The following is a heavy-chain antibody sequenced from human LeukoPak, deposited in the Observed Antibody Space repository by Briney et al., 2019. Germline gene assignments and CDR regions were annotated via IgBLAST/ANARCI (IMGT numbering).Heavy chain of an antibody. V-gene: IGHV3-21*01. CDR3: ARDGIAARPFDY. CDR1: GFTFSTYA. Sequence: KTGGSLRLSCAASGFTFSTYAMSWVRQAPGKGLEWVSSISSSSSYIYYADSVKGRFTISRDNAKNSLYLQMDSLRAEDTAVYYCARDGIAARPFDYWGQGTLVTVSS. J-gene: IGHJ4*02. D-gene: IGHD6-6*01. CDR2: ISSSSSYI.